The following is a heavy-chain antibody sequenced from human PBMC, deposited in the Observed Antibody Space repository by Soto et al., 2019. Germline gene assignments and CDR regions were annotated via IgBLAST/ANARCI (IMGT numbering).Heavy chain of an antibody. CDR3: AHLMITVGGVPADDAFEI. CDR2: IYWDDDK. D-gene: IGHD3-16*01. V-gene: IGHV2-5*02. J-gene: IGHJ3*02. Sequence: SGPTLVNPTQTLTLTCTFSGFSLSTKTVGVSWIRQPPGKALEWLAVIYWDDDKRYSPSLENRLTIIKDISRNQVVLTMTNMDPVDTATYYCAHLMITVGGVPADDAFEIWGPGTLVTVSS. CDR1: GFSLSTKTVG.